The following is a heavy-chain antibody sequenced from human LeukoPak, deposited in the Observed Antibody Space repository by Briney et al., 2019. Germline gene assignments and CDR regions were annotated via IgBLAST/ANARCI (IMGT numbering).Heavy chain of an antibody. V-gene: IGHV4-31*11. Sequence: SQTLSLTCAVSGVSISSGEYYWGWIRQHPGKDLEWIGYIYYSGTTYYNPSLKSRVTISVDTSKSQFSLRLSSVTAADTAVYYCARGQLYYFDYWGQGTLVTVSS. CDR1: GVSISSGEYY. CDR2: IYYSGTT. J-gene: IGHJ4*02. D-gene: IGHD1-1*01. CDR3: ARGQLYYFDY.